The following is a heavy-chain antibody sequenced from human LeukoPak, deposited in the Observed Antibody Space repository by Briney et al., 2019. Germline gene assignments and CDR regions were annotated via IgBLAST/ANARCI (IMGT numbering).Heavy chain of an antibody. CDR2: ISAYNGNT. J-gene: IGHJ3*02. CDR1: GYTFTSYG. Sequence: ASVKVSCKASGYTFTSYGISWVRQAPGQGLEWMGRISAYNGNTNYAQKLQGRVTMTTDTSTSTAYMELRSLRSDDTAVYYCARDREYYDILTGYSHDAFDIWGQGTMVTVSS. D-gene: IGHD3-9*01. CDR3: ARDREYYDILTGYSHDAFDI. V-gene: IGHV1-18*01.